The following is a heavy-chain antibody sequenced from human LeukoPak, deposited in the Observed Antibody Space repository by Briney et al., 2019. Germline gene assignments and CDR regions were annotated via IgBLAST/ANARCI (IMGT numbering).Heavy chain of an antibody. J-gene: IGHJ6*03. V-gene: IGHV4-38-2*02. Sequence: ETLSLTCTASGYSISSGYYWGWIRQPPGKGLEWIGSIYHSGSTYYNPSLKSRVTISVDTSKNQFSLKLSSVTAADTAVYYCARVVGVVVVPVYYYMDVWGKGTTVTVSS. CDR1: GYSISSGYY. CDR2: IYHSGST. D-gene: IGHD2-2*01. CDR3: ARVVGVVVVPVYYYMDV.